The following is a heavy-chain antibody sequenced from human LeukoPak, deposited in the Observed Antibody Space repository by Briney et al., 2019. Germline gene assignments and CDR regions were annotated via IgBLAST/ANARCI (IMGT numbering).Heavy chain of an antibody. CDR3: ASRVRGPLPFDY. CDR1: GGTFSSYI. J-gene: IGHJ4*02. V-gene: IGHV1-69*05. CDR2: IFPLFGTA. Sequence: SVKVSCKASGGTFSSYIISWVRQAPGQGLECMGGIFPLFGTANYAQKFQGRVTITTDESTSTAYMELSSLRSEDTAVYYCASRVRGPLPFDYWGQGTLVTVSS. D-gene: IGHD3-10*01.